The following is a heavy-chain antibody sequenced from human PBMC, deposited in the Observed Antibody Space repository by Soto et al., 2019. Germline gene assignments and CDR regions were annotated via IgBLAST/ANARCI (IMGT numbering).Heavy chain of an antibody. D-gene: IGHD6-25*01. Sequence: QVQLQESSPGLVKPSQTLSLTCSVSGDSIRSPDCYWGWLRQTPGKGLEWIGYSYYTGSSYYHPSLKSRVSRSEDTSKNQFSLKLNSVSAADTAIYYCARDKWSGYDSGAFDVWGQGTTVTVSS. CDR3: ARDKWSGYDSGAFDV. V-gene: IGHV4-30-4*01. CDR1: GDSIRSPDCY. CDR2: SYYTGSS. J-gene: IGHJ3*01.